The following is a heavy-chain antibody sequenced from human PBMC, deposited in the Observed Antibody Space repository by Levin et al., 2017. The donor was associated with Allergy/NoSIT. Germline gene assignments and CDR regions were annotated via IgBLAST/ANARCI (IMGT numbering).Heavy chain of an antibody. J-gene: IGHJ4*02. CDR1: GFTFSSYG. D-gene: IGHD6-13*01. CDR2: IWYDGSNK. V-gene: IGHV3-33*01. Sequence: PGGSLRLSCAASGFTFSSYGMHWVRQAPGKGLEWVAVIWYDGSNKYYADSVKGRFTISRDNSKNTLYLQMNSLRAEDTAVYYCARDRDRPIAAAGILTLNFDYWGQGTLVTVSS. CDR3: ARDRDRPIAAAGILTLNFDY.